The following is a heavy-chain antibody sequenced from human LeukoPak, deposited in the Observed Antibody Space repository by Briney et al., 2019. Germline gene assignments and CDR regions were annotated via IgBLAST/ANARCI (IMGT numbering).Heavy chain of an antibody. Sequence: PSETLSLTCTVSGGSISSSSYYWGWIRQPPGKGLEWIGSIYYSGSTYYNPSLKSRVTISVDTSKDQFSLKLSSVTAADTAVYYCARYSRGGAGNVFDIWGQGTLVTVSS. CDR3: ARYSRGGAGNVFDI. V-gene: IGHV4-39*07. D-gene: IGHD2-21*01. CDR1: GGSISSSSYY. J-gene: IGHJ3*02. CDR2: IYYSGST.